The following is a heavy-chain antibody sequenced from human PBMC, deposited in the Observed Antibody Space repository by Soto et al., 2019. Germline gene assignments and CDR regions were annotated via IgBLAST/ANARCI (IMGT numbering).Heavy chain of an antibody. CDR3: ARDRSTYGGGGTGEVKENWFDP. CDR2: AYYSGST. CDR1: GGTISHYD. J-gene: IGHJ5*02. Sequence: PSETLSLTCTASGGTISHYDLSWIRQSPGKGLEWIGYAYYSGSTDYNPSLKSRVTMSVDTSKNQVSLKLNSVTTADTAVYYCARDRSTYGGGGTGEVKENWFDPWGPGTLVTVSS. V-gene: IGHV4-59*01. D-gene: IGHD2-8*01.